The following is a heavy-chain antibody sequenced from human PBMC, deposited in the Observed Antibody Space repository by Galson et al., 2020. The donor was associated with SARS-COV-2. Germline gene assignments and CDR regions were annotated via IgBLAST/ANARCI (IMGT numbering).Heavy chain of an antibody. CDR1: GFSLSNTAMG. CDR2: IFSNDVK. J-gene: IGHJ4*02. D-gene: IGHD3-22*01. Sequence: SGPTLVKPTETLTLTCTVSGFSLSNTAMGVSWIRQPPGKALEWLAHIFSNDVKSYSTFLRNRLTISKDASKSQVVLTLTNVDPVDTATYFCARMLNGNSYFDSTGYYYQAWYFDSWGQGTLVTVSS. V-gene: IGHV2-26*01. CDR3: ARMLNGNSYFDSTGYYYQAWYFDS.